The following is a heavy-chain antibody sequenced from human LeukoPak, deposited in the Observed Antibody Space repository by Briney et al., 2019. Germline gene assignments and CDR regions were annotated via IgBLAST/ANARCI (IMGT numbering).Heavy chain of an antibody. CDR3: ARARGYSYGYKDY. V-gene: IGHV1-8*01. D-gene: IGHD5-18*01. CDR2: MNPNSGNT. CDR1: GYTFTSCD. Sequence: ASVKVSCKASGYTFTSCDINWVRQATGQGLEWMGWMNPNSGNTGYAQKFQGRVTMTRDTSISTAYMELSSLRSEDTAVYYCARARGYSYGYKDYWGQGTLVTVSS. J-gene: IGHJ4*02.